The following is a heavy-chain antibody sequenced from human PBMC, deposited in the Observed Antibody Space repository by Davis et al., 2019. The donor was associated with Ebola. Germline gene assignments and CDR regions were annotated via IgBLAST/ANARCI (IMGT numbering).Heavy chain of an antibody. CDR1: GFTFTDAW. CDR2: IKRPLDGATT. CDR3: TTLGVETDMSGPRAFDH. Sequence: GESLKISCKTSGFTFTDAWMNWVRQAPGKGLQWVGRIKRPLDGATTDYAAPVKGRVIISRVDSENTVYLKMTNLQTDDTGFYYCTTLGVETDMSGPRAFDHWGHGVLITVSS. J-gene: IGHJ4*01. D-gene: IGHD5-18*01. V-gene: IGHV3-15*05.